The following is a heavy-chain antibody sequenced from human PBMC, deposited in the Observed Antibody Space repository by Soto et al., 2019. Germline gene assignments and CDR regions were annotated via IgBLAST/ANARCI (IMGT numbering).Heavy chain of an antibody. D-gene: IGHD3-16*02. V-gene: IGHV5-51*01. J-gene: IGHJ6*02. CDR2: IYPGDSDT. Sequence: PGESLKISCKGSGYSFTSYWIGWVRQMPGKGLEWMGIIYPGDSDTRYSPSFQGQVTISADKSISTAYLQWSSLKASDTAMYYCARGGELSLPSDYYSGMDVWAQGTTVPVSS. CDR3: ARGGELSLPSDYYSGMDV. CDR1: GYSFTSYW.